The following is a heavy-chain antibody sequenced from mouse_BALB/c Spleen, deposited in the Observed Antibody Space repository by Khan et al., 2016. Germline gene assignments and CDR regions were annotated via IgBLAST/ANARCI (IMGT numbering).Heavy chain of an antibody. CDR1: GFNIKDYY. D-gene: IGHD2-1*01. V-gene: IGHV14-4*02. J-gene: IGHJ3*01. Sequence: VQLKQSGAELVRSGASVKLSCTASGFNIKDYYIHWVKQRPEQGLEWIGWIDPENGDAEYAPKFQGKATMTADTSSNTAYLQLSSLTSRDTAVYSCNSYGNSVAWFVYWGRGPLVTVSA. CDR2: IDPENGDA. CDR3: NSYGNSVAWFVY.